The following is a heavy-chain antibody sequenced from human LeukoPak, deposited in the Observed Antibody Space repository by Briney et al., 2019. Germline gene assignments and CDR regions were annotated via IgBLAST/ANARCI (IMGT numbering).Heavy chain of an antibody. CDR3: ARLNCGGDCYKYYFDY. D-gene: IGHD2-21*02. CDR1: GGSISSYY. Sequence: SETLSLTCTVSGGSISSYYWSWIRQPPGKGLEWIGYIYYSGSTNYNPPLKSRVTISVDTSKNQFSLKLSSVTAADTAVYYCARLNCGGDCYKYYFDYWGQGTLVTVSS. J-gene: IGHJ4*02. V-gene: IGHV4-59*01. CDR2: IYYSGST.